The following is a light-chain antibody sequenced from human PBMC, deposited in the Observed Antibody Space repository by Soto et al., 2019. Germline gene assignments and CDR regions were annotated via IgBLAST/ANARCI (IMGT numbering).Light chain of an antibody. CDR2: AAT. J-gene: IGKJ1*01. CDR1: QTIDTY. Sequence: DIQLTQSPSSLSASVGDRVTITCRASQTIDTYLNWYQHKPGTAPKVLIYAATYLQSGVPSRFSGSGSGTDFTLTISCLQSEDFATYYCQQYYSYPWTFGQGTKVDIK. V-gene: IGKV1-39*01. CDR3: QQYYSYPWT.